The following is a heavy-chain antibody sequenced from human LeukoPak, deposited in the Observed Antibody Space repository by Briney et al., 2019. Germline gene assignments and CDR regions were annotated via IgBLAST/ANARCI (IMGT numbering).Heavy chain of an antibody. V-gene: IGHV3-23*01. CDR2: ISGSGGTT. J-gene: IGHJ6*03. CDR1: GFTFSNYG. D-gene: IGHD2-15*01. Sequence: GGSLRLSCAASGFTFSNYGMSWVRQAPGKGLEWVSAISGSGGTTYYADSVKGRFTISRDNSENTLYLQMNSLRAEDTAVYYCARVRCSGGSCPYYYYYYYMDVWGKGTTVTVSS. CDR3: ARVRCSGGSCPYYYYYYYMDV.